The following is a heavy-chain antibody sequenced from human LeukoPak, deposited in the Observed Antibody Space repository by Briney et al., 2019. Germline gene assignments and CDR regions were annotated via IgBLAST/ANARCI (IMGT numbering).Heavy chain of an antibody. Sequence: GGSLRLSCAGSGFIFSNYWMSWVRQAPGKGLQWVAHIKADGTDKYYEDSVKGRFTISKDNAKNSLYLQMNSLRAEDTAVYYCARDLGYDAFDIWGQGTMVTVSS. CDR2: IKADGTDK. J-gene: IGHJ3*02. CDR3: ARDLGYDAFDI. D-gene: IGHD7-27*01. V-gene: IGHV3-7*01. CDR1: GFIFSNYW.